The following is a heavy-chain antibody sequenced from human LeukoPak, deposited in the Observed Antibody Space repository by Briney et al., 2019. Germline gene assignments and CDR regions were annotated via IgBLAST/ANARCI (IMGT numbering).Heavy chain of an antibody. V-gene: IGHV1-8*01. CDR3: ARGRVVRGVITKRRPDY. CDR2: MNPNSGNT. D-gene: IGHD3-10*01. Sequence: ASLKVSCKPSGYTFTSYDINSVRQATGQGREWMGWMNPNSGNTGYAQKFQGRVTMTRNTSISTAYMEPTSLRSEDTAVYYCARGRVVRGVITKRRPDYWGQGTLVTVSS. CDR1: GYTFTSYD. J-gene: IGHJ4*02.